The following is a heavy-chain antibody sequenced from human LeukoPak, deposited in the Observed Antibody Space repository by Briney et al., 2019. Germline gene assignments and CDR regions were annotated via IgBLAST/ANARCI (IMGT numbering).Heavy chain of an antibody. CDR2: ISYDGSNK. J-gene: IGHJ4*02. CDR3: TRDANYYGSGSYYGN. V-gene: IGHV3-30-3*01. CDR1: GFTFSSYA. Sequence: GGSLRLSCAASGFTFSSYAMLWVRQAPGKGLEWVAIISYDGSNKYYADSVKGRFTISRDNSKNTLSLQMNSLRADDTAVYYCTRDANYYGSGSYYGNWGQGTLVTVSS. D-gene: IGHD3-10*01.